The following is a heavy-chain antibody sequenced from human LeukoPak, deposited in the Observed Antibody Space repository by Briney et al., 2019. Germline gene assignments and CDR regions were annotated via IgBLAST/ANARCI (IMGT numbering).Heavy chain of an antibody. CDR1: GGSISSYY. J-gene: IGHJ4*02. V-gene: IGHV4-59*01. CDR3: ARQDYCSGGSCYDY. CDR2: IYYSGST. D-gene: IGHD2-15*01. Sequence: SETLSLTCTVSGGSISSYYWCWIRQPPGKGLDWIAYIYYSGSTNYNPSLKSRVTISVDTSKNQFALKLSSVTAADTAVYYCARQDYCSGGSCYDYWGQGTLVTVSS.